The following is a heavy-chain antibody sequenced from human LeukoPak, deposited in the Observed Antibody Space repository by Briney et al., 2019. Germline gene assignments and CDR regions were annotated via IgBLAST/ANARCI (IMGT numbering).Heavy chain of an antibody. CDR2: IKQDGSEK. Sequence: PGGSLRLSCAASGFTFSSYWMSWVRQAPGKGLEWVANIKQDGSEKYYVDSVKGRFTISRDNAKNSLYLQMNSLRAEDTAVYYCARDTVGATWVNWFDPWGQGTLVTVSS. J-gene: IGHJ5*02. V-gene: IGHV3-7*01. CDR3: ARDTVGATWVNWFDP. D-gene: IGHD1-26*01. CDR1: GFTFSSYW.